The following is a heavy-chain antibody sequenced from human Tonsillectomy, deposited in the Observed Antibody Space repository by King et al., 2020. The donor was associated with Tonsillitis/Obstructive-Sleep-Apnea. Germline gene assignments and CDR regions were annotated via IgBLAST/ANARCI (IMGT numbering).Heavy chain of an antibody. CDR2: ISYDGSNK. D-gene: IGHD6-19*01. V-gene: IGHV3-30*18. Sequence: VQLVESGGGVVQPGRSLRLSCAASGFTFSNYGMHWVRQAPGKGLEWVAVISYDGSNKYYADSVKGRFTISRDNSKNTLYLQMNSLRAEDTAVYYCAKDGGGRAVADIDYWGQGTLVTVSS. J-gene: IGHJ4*02. CDR1: GFTFSNYG. CDR3: AKDGGGRAVADIDY.